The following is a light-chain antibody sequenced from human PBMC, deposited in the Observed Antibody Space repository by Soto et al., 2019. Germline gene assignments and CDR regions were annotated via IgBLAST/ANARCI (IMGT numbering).Light chain of an antibody. CDR3: QQHGSSPYT. Sequence: EIVLTQSPGTLSLSPGERATLSCRASQSVSSSYLAWYQQKPGQAPRLLIYGASSRATGIPDRFSGSGSGTDFTLTISRLETEDFAVYYCQQHGSSPYTFGQGTKLEIK. CDR1: QSVSSSY. CDR2: GAS. J-gene: IGKJ2*01. V-gene: IGKV3-20*01.